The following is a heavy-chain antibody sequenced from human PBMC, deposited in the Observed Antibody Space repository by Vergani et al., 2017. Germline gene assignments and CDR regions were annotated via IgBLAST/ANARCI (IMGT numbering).Heavy chain of an antibody. Sequence: QVQLVQSGAEVKKPGSSVKVSCKASGGTFSSYAISWVRQAPGQGLEWMGGIIPIFGTANYAQKFQGRVTITADESTSTAYMELSSLGSEDTAVYYCARGRHSSGWYGGTYYYYYGMDVWGQGTTVTVSS. CDR3: ARGRHSSGWYGGTYYYYYGMDV. CDR2: IIPIFGTA. J-gene: IGHJ6*02. V-gene: IGHV1-69*12. D-gene: IGHD6-19*01. CDR1: GGTFSSYA.